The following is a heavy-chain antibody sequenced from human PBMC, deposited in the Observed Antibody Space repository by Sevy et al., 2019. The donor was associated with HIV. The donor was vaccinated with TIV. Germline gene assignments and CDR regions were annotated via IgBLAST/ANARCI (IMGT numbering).Heavy chain of an antibody. J-gene: IGHJ3*02. V-gene: IGHV3-74*01. Sequence: GGSLRLSCAASGFTFSSYWMHWVRQAPGKGLVWVSRINSDGSSTSYADSVKGRFTISRDNAKNTLYLQMNSLRAEDTAVYYCARRVGIYCSDGSGGATLDAFDIWGQGTMVTVSS. CDR2: INSDGSST. D-gene: IGHD2-15*01. CDR1: GFTFSSYW. CDR3: ARRVGIYCSDGSGGATLDAFDI.